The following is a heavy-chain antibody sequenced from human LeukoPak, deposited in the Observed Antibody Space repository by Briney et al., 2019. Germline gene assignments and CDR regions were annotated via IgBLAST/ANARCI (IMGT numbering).Heavy chain of an antibody. CDR3: ARHLFGEPLGDAFDI. Sequence: PSETLSLTCTVSGGSISSGSYYWSWIRQPAGKGLEWIGRIYTSGSTNYNPSLKSRVTISVDTSKNQFSLKLSSVTAADTAVYYCARHLFGEPLGDAFDIWGQGTMVTVSS. CDR2: IYTSGST. V-gene: IGHV4-61*02. D-gene: IGHD3-10*02. CDR1: GGSISSGSYY. J-gene: IGHJ3*02.